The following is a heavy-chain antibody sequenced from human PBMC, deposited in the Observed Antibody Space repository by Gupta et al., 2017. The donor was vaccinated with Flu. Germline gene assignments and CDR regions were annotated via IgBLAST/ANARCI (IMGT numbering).Heavy chain of an antibody. J-gene: IGHJ4*02. CDR3: ARGRAEYYYDSSSYNEFDY. Sequence: TWIRQPPGKGLEWIGEINQSGVTNYNPSLKSRLSMSVDTSKKQISLKLSSVTAADTAVYYCARGRAEYYYDSSSYNEFDYWGQGTLVTVSS. D-gene: IGHD3-22*01. CDR2: INQSGVT. V-gene: IGHV4-34*01.